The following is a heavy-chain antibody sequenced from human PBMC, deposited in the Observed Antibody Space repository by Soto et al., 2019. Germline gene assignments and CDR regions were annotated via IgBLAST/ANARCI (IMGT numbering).Heavy chain of an antibody. CDR1: GFTFSNYW. D-gene: IGHD6-19*01. CDR3: ARGWATTAGTGDN. J-gene: IGHJ4*02. V-gene: IGHV3-7*01. CDR2: IKQDGSET. Sequence: ELQLVESGGGLVQPGGSLRLSCVVSGFTFSNYWMSWVRQAPGKGLEWVANIKQDGSETYYVDSVKGRFTISRDNAKTSLYLQMTSLRGDDTAVYYCARGWATTAGTGDNWGQGTLVIVSS.